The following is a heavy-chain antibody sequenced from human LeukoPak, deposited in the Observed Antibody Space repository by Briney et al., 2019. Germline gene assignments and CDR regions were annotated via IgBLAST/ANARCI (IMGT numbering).Heavy chain of an antibody. CDR2: INHSGST. Sequence: SETLSLTCAVYGGSFSGYYWNWIRQPPGKGLEWIGQINHSGSTNYNPSLKGRVTISVDTSKNQFSLKLSSVTAADTAVYYCARRANGPSYWGQGILVTVSS. J-gene: IGHJ4*02. CDR3: ARRANGPSY. D-gene: IGHD2-8*01. CDR1: GGSFSGYY. V-gene: IGHV4-34*01.